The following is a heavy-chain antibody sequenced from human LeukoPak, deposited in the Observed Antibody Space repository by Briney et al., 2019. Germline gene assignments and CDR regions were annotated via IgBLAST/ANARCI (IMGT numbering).Heavy chain of an antibody. D-gene: IGHD5-24*01. Sequence: GGSLRLSCAASGLTFSSYAMSWVRQAPGKGLEWVSAISGSGGSTYYADSVKGRFTISRDNSKNTLYLQMNSLRAEDTAVYYCAKDPRGDGYNQEDYWGQGTLVTVSS. V-gene: IGHV3-23*01. J-gene: IGHJ4*02. CDR3: AKDPRGDGYNQEDY. CDR2: ISGSGGST. CDR1: GLTFSSYA.